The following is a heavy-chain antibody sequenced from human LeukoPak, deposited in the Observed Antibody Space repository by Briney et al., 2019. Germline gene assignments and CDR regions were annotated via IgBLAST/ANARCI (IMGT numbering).Heavy chain of an antibody. Sequence: PGGSLTHFRSASRFHLYCHLMKWARQAPGGGGGWVANKKQDGSEKYYVDSVKGRFTISRDNANNSLYLQMNSLRAEDTAVYYCARTWNDDGVDAFDIWGQGTMVTVSS. CDR3: ARTWNDDGVDAFDI. CDR1: RFHLYCHL. J-gene: IGHJ3*02. V-gene: IGHV3-7*01. CDR2: KKQDGSEK. D-gene: IGHD1-1*01.